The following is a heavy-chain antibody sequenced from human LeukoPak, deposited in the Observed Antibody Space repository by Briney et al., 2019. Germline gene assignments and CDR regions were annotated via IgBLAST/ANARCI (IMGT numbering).Heavy chain of an antibody. CDR1: GFSLSTSGVG. V-gene: IGHV2-5*02. D-gene: IGHD7-27*01. CDR2: IYWDDDK. Sequence: ESGPTLVNPTQTLTLTCTFSGFSLSTSGVGVGWIRQPPGKALEWLALIYWDDDKRYSPSLKSRLTITKDTSKNQVVLTMTNMGPVDTATYYCAHRENWGLLGDYFDYWGQGTLVTVSS. J-gene: IGHJ4*02. CDR3: AHRENWGLLGDYFDY.